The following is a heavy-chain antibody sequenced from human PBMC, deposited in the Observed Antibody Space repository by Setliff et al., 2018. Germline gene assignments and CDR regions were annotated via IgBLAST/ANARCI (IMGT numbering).Heavy chain of an antibody. CDR1: GFSLNTTGEG. Sequence: SGPTLVNPTQTLTLTCTFSGFSLNTTGEGVGWIRQPPGKALEWLALVYWDGDQRYSPSLNSRLSITKDSSKSQVFLTMTNMDPVDTATYYCALRRGNEWHLVRWFDPWGPGILVTVPQ. CDR3: ALRRGNEWHLVRWFDP. J-gene: IGHJ5*02. D-gene: IGHD6-6*01. V-gene: IGHV2-5*02. CDR2: VYWDGDQ.